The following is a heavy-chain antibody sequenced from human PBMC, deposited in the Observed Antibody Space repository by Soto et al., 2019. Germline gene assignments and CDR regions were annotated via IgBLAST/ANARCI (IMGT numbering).Heavy chain of an antibody. J-gene: IGHJ4*02. CDR3: AEDQHVRQQLVRILFDY. V-gene: IGHV3-23*01. D-gene: IGHD6-13*01. CDR1: GFTFSSYA. Sequence: GGSLRLSCAASGFTFSSYAMSWVRQAPGKGLEWVSAISGSGGSTYYADSVKGRFTISRDNSKNTLYLQMNSLRAEDTAVYYCAEDQHVRQQLVRILFDYWGQGTLVTVSS. CDR2: ISGSGGST.